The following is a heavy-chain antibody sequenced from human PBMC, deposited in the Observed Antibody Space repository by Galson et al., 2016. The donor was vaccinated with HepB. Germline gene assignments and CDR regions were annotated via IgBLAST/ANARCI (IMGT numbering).Heavy chain of an antibody. CDR3: ASTSLNYCSGGRCYAWDHYYGMDV. J-gene: IGHJ6*02. V-gene: IGHV5-51*01. D-gene: IGHD2-15*01. Sequence: QSGAEVKKPGESLKISCKGSGYTFSNYWIGWLRQVPGKGLEWVGVIYPEDSNIRYSPSFQGHVTMSADKSINTAHLQWSSLKASDTAVYYCASTSLNYCSGGRCYAWDHYYGMDVWGQGTTVTVSS. CDR1: GYTFSNYW. CDR2: IYPEDSNI.